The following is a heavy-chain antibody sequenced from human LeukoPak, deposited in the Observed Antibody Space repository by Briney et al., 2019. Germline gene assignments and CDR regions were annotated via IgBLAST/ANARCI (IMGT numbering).Heavy chain of an antibody. V-gene: IGHV3-48*01. Sequence: GGSLRLSCAASGFTLSSYSMNWVRQAPGKGLEWVSYISSSSSTIYYADSVKGRFTISRHNAKNSLYLQMNSRRAEDTAVYYCASGSYSRPFNYWGQGTLVTVPS. CDR2: ISSSSSTI. CDR1: GFTLSSYS. J-gene: IGHJ4*02. CDR3: ASGSYSRPFNY. D-gene: IGHD1-26*01.